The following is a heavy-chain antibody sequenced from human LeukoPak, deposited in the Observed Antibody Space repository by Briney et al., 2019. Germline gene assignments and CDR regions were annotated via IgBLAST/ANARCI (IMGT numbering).Heavy chain of an antibody. CDR1: GYTFTSYG. J-gene: IGHJ4*02. D-gene: IGHD5-18*01. V-gene: IGHV1-18*04. CDR3: ARDPSVDTAIGFDY. Sequence: ASEKVSCKASGYTFTSYGISWVRQAPGQGLEWMGWISAYNGNTNYAQKLQGRATMTTDTSTSTAYMELRSLRSDDTAVYYCARDPSVDTAIGFDYWGQGTLVTVSS. CDR2: ISAYNGNT.